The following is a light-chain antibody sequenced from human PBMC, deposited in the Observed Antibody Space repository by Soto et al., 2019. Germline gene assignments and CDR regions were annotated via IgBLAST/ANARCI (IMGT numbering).Light chain of an antibody. V-gene: IGLV3-21*02. CDR2: DDS. CDR3: QVWESGRGV. Sequence: YELTQPPSVSVAPGQTARITCGGNNIGGKSVHWYQQKPGQAPVLVVYDDSDRPSGIPERFSGSNSVNTATLTISRVAAGDEADYYCQVWESGRGVFGTGTKV. J-gene: IGLJ1*01. CDR1: NIGGKS.